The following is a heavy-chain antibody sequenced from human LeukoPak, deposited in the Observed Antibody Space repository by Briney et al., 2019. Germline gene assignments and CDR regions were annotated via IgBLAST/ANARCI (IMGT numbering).Heavy chain of an antibody. J-gene: IGHJ6*02. CDR1: GFTFNSYD. V-gene: IGHV3-30*18. Sequence: GGSLRLSCAASGFTFNSYDMHWVRQAPGKGLEWVAVISYDGSKKYYADSVKGRFTISRDNSENTLYLQVNSLRAEDTALYYCAKDRRYNRGQYDTSDSSRRGLYYGMDVWGQGTTVTVSS. CDR2: ISYDGSKK. D-gene: IGHD5-24*01. CDR3: AKDRRYNRGQYDTSDSSRRGLYYGMDV.